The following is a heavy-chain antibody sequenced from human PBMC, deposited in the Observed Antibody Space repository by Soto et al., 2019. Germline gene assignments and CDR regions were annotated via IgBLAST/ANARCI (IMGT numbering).Heavy chain of an antibody. V-gene: IGHV1-18*01. J-gene: IGHJ4*02. Sequence: ASVKVSCKASGYTFTSYGISWVRQAPGQGLEWMGWISAYNGNTNYAQKLQGRVTMTTDTSTSTAYMELRSLRSDDTAVYFCARGARYSGYDFFDYWGQGTLVTVSS. CDR2: ISAYNGNT. CDR3: ARGARYSGYDFFDY. CDR1: GYTFTSYG. D-gene: IGHD5-12*01.